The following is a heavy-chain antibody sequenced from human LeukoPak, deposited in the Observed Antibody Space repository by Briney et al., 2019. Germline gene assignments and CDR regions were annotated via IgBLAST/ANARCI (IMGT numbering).Heavy chain of an antibody. CDR3: ARDYYGSGSQVAFHI. CDR1: GYTFTGYY. CDR2: ISAYNGNT. Sequence: ASVKVSCKASGYTFTGYYMHWVRQAPGQGLEWMGWISAYNGNTNYPQKLQGRVTMTTDTSTSTAYMELRSLGSDDTAVYYCARDYYGSGSQVAFHIWGQGTMVTVSS. D-gene: IGHD3-10*01. V-gene: IGHV1-18*04. J-gene: IGHJ3*02.